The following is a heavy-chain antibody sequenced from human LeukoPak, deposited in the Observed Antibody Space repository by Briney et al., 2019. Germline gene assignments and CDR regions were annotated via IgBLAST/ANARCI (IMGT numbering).Heavy chain of an antibody. CDR3: GCPWADRQPVPYRVPLLGMDV. Sequence: ASVKVSCKASGGTFSSYAISWVRQAPGQGLEWMGGIIPIFGTANYAQKFQGRVTITAGESTSTAYMELSSLRSEDTAVYYCGCPWADRQPVPYRVPLLGMDVWGQGTTVTVSS. D-gene: IGHD6-6*01. CDR1: GGTFSSYA. CDR2: IIPIFGTA. V-gene: IGHV1-69*13. J-gene: IGHJ6*02.